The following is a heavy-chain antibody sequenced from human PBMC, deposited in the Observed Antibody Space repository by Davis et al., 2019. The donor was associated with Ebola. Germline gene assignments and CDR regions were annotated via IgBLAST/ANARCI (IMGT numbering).Heavy chain of an antibody. CDR1: GGTFSSYA. CDR2: IIPILGIA. D-gene: IGHD2-15*01. V-gene: IGHV1-69*04. CDR3: ARIRVGYCSGGSCYGENYYYYGMDV. Sequence: SVKVSCKASGGTFSSYAISWVRQAPGQGLEWMGRIIPILGIANYAQKFQGRVTITADKSTSTAYMELSSLRSEDTAVYYCARIRVGYCSGGSCYGENYYYYGMDVWGQGTTVTVSS. J-gene: IGHJ6*02.